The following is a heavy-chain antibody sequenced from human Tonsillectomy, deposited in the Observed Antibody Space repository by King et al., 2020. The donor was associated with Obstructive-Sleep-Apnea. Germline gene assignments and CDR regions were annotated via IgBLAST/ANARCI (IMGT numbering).Heavy chain of an antibody. J-gene: IGHJ1*01. D-gene: IGHD6-19*01. CDR2: ISGSGGST. CDR3: AKVSRRGSSSSLTMHWLVRGYFQH. Sequence: VQLVESGGGLVQPGGSLRLSCAASGFTFSSYAMSWVRQAPGKGLEWVSTISGSGGSTYYADSVKGRFTISRDNSKNTLYLQMNSLRAEDTAVYYCAKVSRRGSSSSLTMHWLVRGYFQHWGQGTLVTVSS. CDR1: GFTFSSYA. V-gene: IGHV3-23*04.